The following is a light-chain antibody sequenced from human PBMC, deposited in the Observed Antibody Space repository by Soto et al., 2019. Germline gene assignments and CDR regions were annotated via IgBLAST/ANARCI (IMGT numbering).Light chain of an antibody. V-gene: IGKV3-11*01. CDR3: QQRSNWPLT. J-gene: IGKJ4*01. CDR2: DAS. Sequence: EIVLTQSPATLSLSPGERATLSCRASQSVSSYLAWYQQKRGQAPRLLIYDASNRATGIPARFSGSGSGTDFSLTISSLGPEDFAVYYCQQRSNWPLTFGGGTKVEIK. CDR1: QSVSSY.